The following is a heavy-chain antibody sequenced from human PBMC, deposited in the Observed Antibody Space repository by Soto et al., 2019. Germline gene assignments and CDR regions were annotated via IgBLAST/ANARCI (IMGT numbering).Heavy chain of an antibody. Sequence: QVQLQQSGPGLVKPSQTLSLTCAISGDSVSSNSAAWNWIRQSPSRGLEWLGRTYYRSRWYNDYAVSVKSRXXIXPXXSKNQFSLQLNSVTPEDTAVYYCARGMRQAHYFDYWGQGTLVTVSS. CDR1: GDSVSSNSAA. CDR3: ARGMRQAHYFDY. CDR2: TYYRSRWYN. V-gene: IGHV6-1*01. J-gene: IGHJ4*02.